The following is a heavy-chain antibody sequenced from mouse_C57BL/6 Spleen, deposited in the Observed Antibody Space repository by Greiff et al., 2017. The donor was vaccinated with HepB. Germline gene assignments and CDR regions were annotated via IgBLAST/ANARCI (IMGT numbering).Heavy chain of an antibody. V-gene: IGHV1-50*01. CDR1: GYTFTSYW. CDR3: ARKGYYYGSTWYFDV. Sequence: VQLQQSGAELVKPGASVKLSCKASGYTFTSYWMQWVKQRPGQGLEWIGEIDPSDSYTNYNQKFKGKATLTVDTSSSTAYMQLSSLTSEDSAVYYCARKGYYYGSTWYFDVWGTGTTVTVSS. CDR2: IDPSDSYT. J-gene: IGHJ1*03. D-gene: IGHD1-1*01.